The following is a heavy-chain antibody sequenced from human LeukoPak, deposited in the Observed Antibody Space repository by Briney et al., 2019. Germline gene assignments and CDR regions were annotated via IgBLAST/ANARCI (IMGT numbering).Heavy chain of an antibody. CDR2: ISPGGSDT. CDR3: AKRGGYETMAAFDY. J-gene: IGHJ4*02. CDR1: GFTFNSYA. Sequence: GGSLRLSCAASGFTFNSYAMSWVRQPPGKGLGWVSAISPGGSDTSHADSVSGRFTLSRDNSKNTLYLQMSSLRAEDSAVYCCAKRGGYETMAAFDYCGQGTLVTASS. V-gene: IGHV3-23*01. D-gene: IGHD3-10*01.